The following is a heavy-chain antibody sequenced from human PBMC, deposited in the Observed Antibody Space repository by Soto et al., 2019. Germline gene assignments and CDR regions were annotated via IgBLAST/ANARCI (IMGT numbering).Heavy chain of an antibody. CDR1: GFTFNTFE. J-gene: IGHJ5*01. Sequence: GGSLRLSCSASGFTFNTFEMSWVRQAPGRGLEWVSFISDDGSRTYYADAVKGRFTISRDNSKYTLYLQMNSLTVEDTAVYACVKGGWLDFWGQGTLVTVSS. D-gene: IGHD3-16*01. CDR2: ISDDGSRT. CDR3: VKGGWLDF. V-gene: IGHV3-23*01.